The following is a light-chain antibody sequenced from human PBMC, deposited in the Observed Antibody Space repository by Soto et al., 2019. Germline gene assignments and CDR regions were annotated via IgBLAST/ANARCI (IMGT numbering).Light chain of an antibody. CDR2: EVI. Sequence: QSALTQPASVSGSPGQSITISCTGTSSDVGGYNYVSWYQQYPGKAPKLVIYEVINRPSGVSNRFSGSKSGNTASLTISGLQAEDEAAYYCSSYATNNTLVFGTGTKLTV. J-gene: IGLJ1*01. V-gene: IGLV2-14*01. CDR1: SSDVGGYNY. CDR3: SSYATNNTLV.